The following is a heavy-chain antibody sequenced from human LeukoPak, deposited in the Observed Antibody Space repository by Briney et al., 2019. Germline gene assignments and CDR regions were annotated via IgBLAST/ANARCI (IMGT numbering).Heavy chain of an antibody. J-gene: IGHJ4*02. D-gene: IGHD3-22*01. CDR1: RFTFSTYA. Sequence: GGSLRLSCAASRFTFSTYAMHWVRQAPGKGLEWVAVMSYDGSHKYYADSVKGRFTISRDNSKNTLYLQMNSLRAADTAVYYCARDFRSYYDSSGYFAYWGQGPLVTVSS. V-gene: IGHV3-30-3*01. CDR2: MSYDGSHK. CDR3: ARDFRSYYDSSGYFAY.